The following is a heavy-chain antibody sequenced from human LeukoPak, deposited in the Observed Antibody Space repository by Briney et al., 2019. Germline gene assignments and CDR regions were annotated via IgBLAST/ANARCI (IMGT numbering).Heavy chain of an antibody. CDR2: IYPGDSDT. Sequence: GESLKISCKGSGYSFTSYWLGWVRQMPGKGLEWMGIIYPGDSDTRYSPSFQGQVTISADKSISTAYLQWSSLKASDTAMYYCARGGANDYVWGSYRFFDYWGQGTLVTVSS. D-gene: IGHD3-16*02. J-gene: IGHJ4*02. CDR3: ARGGANDYVWGSYRFFDY. CDR1: GYSFTSYW. V-gene: IGHV5-51*01.